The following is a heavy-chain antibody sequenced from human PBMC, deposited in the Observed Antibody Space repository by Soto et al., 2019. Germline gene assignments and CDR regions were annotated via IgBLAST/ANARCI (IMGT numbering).Heavy chain of an antibody. Sequence: ASVKVSCKASGYTFTSYAMHWVRQAPGQRLEWMGWINAGNGNTKYSQKFQGRVTITRDTSASTAYMELSSLRSEDTAVYYCARSKVQLYYYYMDVWGKGTTVTVSS. J-gene: IGHJ6*03. CDR2: INAGNGNT. CDR1: GYTFTSYA. V-gene: IGHV1-3*01. CDR3: ARSKVQLYYYYMDV. D-gene: IGHD5-18*01.